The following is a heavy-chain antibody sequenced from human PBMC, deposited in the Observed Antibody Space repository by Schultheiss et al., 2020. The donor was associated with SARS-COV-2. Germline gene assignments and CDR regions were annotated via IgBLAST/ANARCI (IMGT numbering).Heavy chain of an antibody. D-gene: IGHD5-12*01. Sequence: SETLSLTCDVSGVSINTGFFYWNWIRQSPGKGLEWIGSMYYSGTTYYNPSLKSRVTISVDTSKNQFSLKLSSVTAADTAVYYCARLNRYSGYVSHFDRWGQGTMVTVSS. CDR1: GVSINTGFFY. J-gene: IGHJ4*02. CDR2: MYYSGTT. CDR3: ARLNRYSGYVSHFDR. V-gene: IGHV4-39*07.